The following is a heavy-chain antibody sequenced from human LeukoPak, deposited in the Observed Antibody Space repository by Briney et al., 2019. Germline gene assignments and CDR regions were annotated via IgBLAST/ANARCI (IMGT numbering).Heavy chain of an antibody. CDR2: FDPEHGET. V-gene: IGHV1-24*01. CDR3: ATGSLTDAFDI. CDR1: GYTLIDLS. Sequence: ASVKVSCKVSGYTLIDLSMHWVRQAPGKGLEWMGGFDPEHGETIYAQKFQGRVTMTEDTSTDTAYMELSSLRSEDTAIYHCATGSLTDAFDIWGQGTMVTVSS. J-gene: IGHJ3*02.